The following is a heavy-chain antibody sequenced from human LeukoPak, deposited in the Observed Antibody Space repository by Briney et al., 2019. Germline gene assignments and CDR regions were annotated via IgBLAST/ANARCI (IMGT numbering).Heavy chain of an antibody. J-gene: IGHJ6*02. Sequence: SETLSLTCTVSGGSISSYYWSWIRQPAGKGLEWIGRIYTSGSTNYNPSLKSRVTMSVDTSKNQFSLKLSSVTAADMAVYYCARDRIVVVPAAISMRYYCGMDVWGQGTTVTVSS. V-gene: IGHV4-4*07. CDR3: ARDRIVVVPAAISMRYYCGMDV. CDR1: GGSISSYY. CDR2: IYTSGST. D-gene: IGHD2-2*01.